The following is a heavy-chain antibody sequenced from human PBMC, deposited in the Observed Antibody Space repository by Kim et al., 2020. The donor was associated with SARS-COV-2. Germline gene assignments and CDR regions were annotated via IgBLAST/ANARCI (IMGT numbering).Heavy chain of an antibody. J-gene: IGHJ4*02. D-gene: IGHD4-17*01. CDR1: GFTFDDYA. CDR3: AKALYLTVTKVGIDY. CDR2: ISWNSGSI. V-gene: IGHV3-9*01. Sequence: GGSLRLSCAASGFTFDDYAMHWVRQAPGKGLEWVSGISWNSGSIGYADSVKGRFTISRDNAKNSLYLQMNSLRAEDTALYYCAKALYLTVTKVGIDYWGPGTLVTGSS.